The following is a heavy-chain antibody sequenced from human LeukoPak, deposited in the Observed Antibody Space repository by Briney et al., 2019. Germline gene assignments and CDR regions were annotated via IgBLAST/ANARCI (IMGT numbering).Heavy chain of an antibody. V-gene: IGHV4-59*01. CDR1: GGSISSYY. CDR2: IYYSGST. Sequence: SETLSLTCTVSGGSISSYYWSWIRQPPGKGLEWIGYIYYSGSTNYNPSLKSRVTISVDTSKNQFSLKLSSVTAADTAVYYCARHRYDFWSGYSDYWGQGTLVTVSS. D-gene: IGHD3-3*01. CDR3: ARHRYDFWSGYSDY. J-gene: IGHJ4*02.